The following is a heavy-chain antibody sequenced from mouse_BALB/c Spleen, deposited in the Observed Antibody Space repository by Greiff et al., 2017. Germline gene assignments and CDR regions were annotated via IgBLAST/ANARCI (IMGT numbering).Heavy chain of an antibody. D-gene: IGHD2-12*01. CDR3: ARTLPYYYAMDY. CDR2: INPGSSTI. V-gene: IGHV4-2*02. Sequence: EVKLLESGGGLVQPGGSLNLSCAASGFDFSRYWMSWARQAPGKGQEWIGEINPGSSTINYTPSLKDKFIISRDNAKNTLYLQMSKVRSEDTALYYCARTLPYYYAMDYWGQGTSVTVSS. J-gene: IGHJ4*01. CDR1: GFDFSRYW.